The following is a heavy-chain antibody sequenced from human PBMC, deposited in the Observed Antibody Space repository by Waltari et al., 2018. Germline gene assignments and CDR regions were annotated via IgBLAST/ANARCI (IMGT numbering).Heavy chain of an antibody. CDR2: INPNSGGT. J-gene: IGHJ4*02. V-gene: IGHV1-2*02. Sequence: QVQLVQSGAEVKKPGASVKVSCKASGYTFTGYYMHWVRQAPGQGLEWIEWINPNSGGTNYVQEMQGRVTMTRETSISTAYMELSRLRSDDTAVYYCASGYCSGDSWSVYCDYWGQGTLVTVSS. CDR3: ASGYCSGDSWSVYCDY. D-gene: IGHD2-15*01. CDR1: GYTFTGYY.